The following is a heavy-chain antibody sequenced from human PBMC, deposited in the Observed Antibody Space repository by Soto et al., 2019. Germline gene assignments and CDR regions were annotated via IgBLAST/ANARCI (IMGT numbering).Heavy chain of an antibody. CDR3: ARDEGGFTMWLQSNLFDY. D-gene: IGHD5-12*01. CDR1: GGTFSTYT. J-gene: IGHJ4*02. Sequence: GASVRVSCKXSGGTFSTYTITWVRQAPGQGPEWMGRIIPIIGIINYAQKFQGRVTMTRDTSTSTVYMELSSLRSEDTAVYYCARDEGGFTMWLQSNLFDYWGQGTLVTVSS. CDR2: IIPIIGII. V-gene: IGHV1-69*04.